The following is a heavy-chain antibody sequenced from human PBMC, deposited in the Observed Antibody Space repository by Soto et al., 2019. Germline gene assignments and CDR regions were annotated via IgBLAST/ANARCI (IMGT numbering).Heavy chain of an antibody. Sequence: GGSLRLSCAASGFTFSSYAMHWVRQAPGKGLEWVAVISYDGSNKYYADSVKGRFTISRDNSKNTLYLQMNSLRAEDTAVYYCARGFSYYYDSSAPGSGDYWGQGTLVTVSS. CDR2: ISYDGSNK. V-gene: IGHV3-30-3*01. J-gene: IGHJ4*02. CDR1: GFTFSSYA. D-gene: IGHD3-22*01. CDR3: ARGFSYYYDSSAPGSGDY.